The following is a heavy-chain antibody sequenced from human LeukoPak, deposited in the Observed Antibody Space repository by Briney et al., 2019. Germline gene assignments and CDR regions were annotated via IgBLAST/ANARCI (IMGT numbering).Heavy chain of an antibody. CDR1: GGSFSGYY. V-gene: IGHV4-34*01. Sequence: TSETLSLTCAVYGGSFSGYYWSWIRQPPGKGLEWIGEINHRGSTNYNPSLKSRVTISVDTSKNQFSLKLSSVTAADTAVYYCARPPYYYDSSGYSPDAFDIWGQGTMVTVSS. CDR3: ARPPYYYDSSGYSPDAFDI. J-gene: IGHJ3*02. CDR2: INHRGST. D-gene: IGHD3-22*01.